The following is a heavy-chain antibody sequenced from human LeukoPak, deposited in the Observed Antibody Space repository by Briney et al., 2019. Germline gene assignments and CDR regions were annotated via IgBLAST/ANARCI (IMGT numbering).Heavy chain of an antibody. J-gene: IGHJ4*02. D-gene: IGHD5-12*01. V-gene: IGHV3-64*01. Sequence: GGSLRLSCAASGFSFSTYAMSWVRQAPGKGLEYVAAIRSNGGNKYYANSVKGRCTISRDNSKNTLYLQMGSLRVEDMAVYYCARRDASGYFSDYWGQGTLVAVSS. CDR1: GFSFSTYA. CDR3: ARRDASGYFSDY. CDR2: IRSNGGNK.